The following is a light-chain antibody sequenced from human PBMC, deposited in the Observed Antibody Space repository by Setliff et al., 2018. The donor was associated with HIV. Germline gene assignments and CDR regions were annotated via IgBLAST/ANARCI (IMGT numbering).Light chain of an antibody. CDR1: SSDVGGHNS. V-gene: IGLV2-8*01. CDR3: SSYAGTNNWGV. J-gene: IGLJ1*01. CDR2: EVS. Sequence: QSALTQPASVSGSLGQSITISCTGTSSDVGGHNSVSWYQQHPGKAPKLMISEVSNRPSGVPDRFSGSKSGNTASLTVSGLQAEDEADYYCSSYAGTNNWGVFGTGTKVTVL.